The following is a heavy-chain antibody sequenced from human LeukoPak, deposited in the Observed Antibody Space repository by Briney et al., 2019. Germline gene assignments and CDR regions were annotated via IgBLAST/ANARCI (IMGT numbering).Heavy chain of an antibody. CDR2: INAGNGNT. CDR3: ARDFRSVVVTARYFDY. Sequence: ASVKVSCKASGYTFTSYAMHWVRQAPGQRLEWMGWINAGNGNTKYSQKLQGRVTMTTDTSTSTAYMELRSLRSDDTAVYYCARDFRSVVVTARYFDYWGQGTLVTVSS. CDR1: GYTFTSYA. V-gene: IGHV1-3*01. J-gene: IGHJ4*02. D-gene: IGHD2-21*02.